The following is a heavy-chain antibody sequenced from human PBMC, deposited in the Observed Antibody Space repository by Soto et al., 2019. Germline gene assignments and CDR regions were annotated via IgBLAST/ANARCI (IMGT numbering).Heavy chain of an antibody. J-gene: IGHJ6*03. D-gene: IGHD3-9*01. V-gene: IGHV1-18*01. CDR3: ARTTGDFDWLPNYYYYMDV. CDR2: ISAYNGNT. Sequence: GASVKVSCKASGYTFTSYGISWVRQAPGQGLEWMGWISAYNGNTNYAQKLQGRVTMTTDTSTSTAYMELRSLRSDDTAVYYCARTTGDFDWLPNYYYYMDVWGKGTTVTVSS. CDR1: GYTFTSYG.